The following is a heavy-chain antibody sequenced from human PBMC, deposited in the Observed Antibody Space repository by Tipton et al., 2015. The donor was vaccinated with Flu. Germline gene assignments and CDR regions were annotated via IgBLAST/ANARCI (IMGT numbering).Heavy chain of an antibody. J-gene: IGHJ4*02. Sequence: TLSLTCIVSGYSISSGYYWGWIRQPPGKGLEWIGSIYHSGSTYDNPSLKSRVTISVDTSKNQFSLKLSSVTAADTAVYYCARGIYISSSWYVGRGDPNKNDYWGQGTLVTVSS. CDR1: GYSISSGYY. CDR2: IYHSGST. D-gene: IGHD6-13*01. V-gene: IGHV4-38-2*02. CDR3: ARGIYISSSWYVGRGDPNKNDY.